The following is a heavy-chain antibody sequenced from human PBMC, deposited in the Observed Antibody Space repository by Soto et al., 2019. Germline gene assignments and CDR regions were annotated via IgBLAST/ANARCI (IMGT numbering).Heavy chain of an antibody. J-gene: IGHJ6*02. V-gene: IGHV4-34*01. D-gene: IGHD2-2*01. CDR2: INFGGST. CDR1: GGSLSGYY. CDR3: AREEVPQWFTRGYYGLDV. Sequence: SETLSLTCDVYGGSLSGYYWTWIRQPPGKGLEWIGEINFGGSTNYNPSLRSRVTISVDTSKNQFSLNLRSVTAADTAVYYCAREEVPQWFTRGYYGLDVWGQGTTVTVSS.